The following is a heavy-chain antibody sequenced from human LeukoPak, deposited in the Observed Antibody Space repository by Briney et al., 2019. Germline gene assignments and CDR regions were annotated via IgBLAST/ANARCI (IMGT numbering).Heavy chain of an antibody. D-gene: IGHD6-19*01. V-gene: IGHV3-48*03. J-gene: IGHJ4*02. CDR2: ISVSGGAI. CDR3: AQRQGSERAFDS. Sequence: GGSLRLSCAASGFTFSNYEMNWVRQAPGKGLEWVSYISVSGGAIYYADSVKGRFTSSRDNSKNTVSLQMNSLRAEDTAVYYCAQRQGSERAFDSWGQGTLVTVSS. CDR1: GFTFSNYE.